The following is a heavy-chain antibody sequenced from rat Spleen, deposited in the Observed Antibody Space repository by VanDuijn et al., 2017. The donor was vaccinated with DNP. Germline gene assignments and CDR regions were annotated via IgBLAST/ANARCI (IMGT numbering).Heavy chain of an antibody. CDR2: ITFSGGNT. D-gene: IGHD1-3*01. J-gene: IGHJ1*01. V-gene: IGHV5S23*01. CDR3: TRGGFNYGSPYWYFDF. CDR1: GFTFSDYN. Sequence: EVQLVESGGDLVQSGRSLKVSCAASGFTFSDYNMAWVRQAPTKGLEWVAAITFSGGNTYYRDSVKGRFTISRDNARSTLYLQMNSLRSEDTATYYCTRGGFNYGSPYWYFDFWGPGTMVTVSS.